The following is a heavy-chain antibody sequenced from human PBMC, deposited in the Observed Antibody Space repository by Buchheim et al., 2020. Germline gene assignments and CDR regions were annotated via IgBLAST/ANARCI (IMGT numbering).Heavy chain of an antibody. J-gene: IGHJ6*02. CDR3: ARDRWYSSSWYGSHYYYGMDV. Sequence: EVQLVESGGGLVQPGGSLRLSCAASGFTFSSYWMSWVRQAPGKGLEWVANIKQDGSEKYYVDSVKGRFTISRDNAKNSLYPQMNSLRAEDTAVYYCARDRWYSSSWYGSHYYYGMDVWGQGTT. D-gene: IGHD6-13*01. CDR1: GFTFSSYW. V-gene: IGHV3-7*01. CDR2: IKQDGSEK.